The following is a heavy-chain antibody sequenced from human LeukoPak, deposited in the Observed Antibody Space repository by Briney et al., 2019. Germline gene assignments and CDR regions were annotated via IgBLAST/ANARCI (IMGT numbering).Heavy chain of an antibody. J-gene: IGHJ4*02. CDR3: ARGGIAAAGTSPY. Sequence: ASVKVSCKASGYTFTGYYMHWVRQAPGQGLEWMGRTNPNSGGTNYAQKFQGRVTMTRDTSISTAYMELSRLRSDDTAVYYCARGGIAAAGTSPYWGQGTLVTVSS. CDR2: TNPNSGGT. V-gene: IGHV1-2*06. CDR1: GYTFTGYY. D-gene: IGHD6-13*01.